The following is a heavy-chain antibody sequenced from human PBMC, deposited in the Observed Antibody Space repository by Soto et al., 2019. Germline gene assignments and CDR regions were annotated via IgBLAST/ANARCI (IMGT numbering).Heavy chain of an antibody. Sequence: SETLSLTCAVYGGSFSGYYWSWIRQPPGKGLEWIGEINHSGSTNYNPSPKSRVTISVDTSKNQFSLKLSSVTAADTAVYYCARGRPISGSGSYYLIFDYWGQGTLVTVSS. CDR3: ARGRPISGSGSYYLIFDY. D-gene: IGHD3-10*01. V-gene: IGHV4-34*01. CDR1: GGSFSGYY. J-gene: IGHJ4*02. CDR2: INHSGST.